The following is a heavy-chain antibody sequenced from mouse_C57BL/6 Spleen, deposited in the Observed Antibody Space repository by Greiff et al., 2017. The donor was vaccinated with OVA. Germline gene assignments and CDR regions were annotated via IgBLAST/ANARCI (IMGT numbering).Heavy chain of an antibody. Sequence: QVQLQQSGAELVKPGASVKISCKASGYAFSSYWMNWVKQRPGKGLEWIGQIYPGDGDTNYNGKFKGKATLTADKSSSTAYMQLSSLSSEDSAVYVCARGTGAGAYDYAMDYWGQGTSVTVSS. CDR1: GYAFSSYW. CDR2: IYPGDGDT. V-gene: IGHV1-80*01. D-gene: IGHD4-1*01. CDR3: ARGTGAGAYDYAMDY. J-gene: IGHJ4*01.